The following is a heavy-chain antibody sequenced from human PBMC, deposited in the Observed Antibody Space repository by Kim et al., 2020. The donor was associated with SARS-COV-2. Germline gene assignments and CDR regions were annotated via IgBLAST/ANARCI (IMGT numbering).Heavy chain of an antibody. CDR1: GFTFGDFW. V-gene: IGHV3-7*01. Sequence: GGSLRLSCAASGFTFGDFWMNWVRRAPGKELEFVASIKPDGSENFYADSVKGRFTIARDNGKNSLYLQMNSLRADDTAFYHCAGGGSCTFYCWGLGTLV. CDR3: AGGGSCTFYC. J-gene: IGHJ4*02. D-gene: IGHD2-8*01. CDR2: IKPDGSEN.